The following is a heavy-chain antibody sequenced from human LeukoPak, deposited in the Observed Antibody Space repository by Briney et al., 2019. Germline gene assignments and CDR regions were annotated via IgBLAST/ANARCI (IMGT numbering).Heavy chain of an antibody. D-gene: IGHD1-7*01. CDR1: GGSISSSSYY. J-gene: IGHJ4*02. CDR3: ARGGNWNYVREFDY. Sequence: SETLSLTCTVSGGSISSSSYYWGWIRQPPGKGLEWIGSIYYSGSTYYNPSLKSRVTISVDTSKNQFSLKLSSVTAADTAVYYCARGGNWNYVREFDYWGQGTLVTVSS. CDR2: IYYSGST. V-gene: IGHV4-39*01.